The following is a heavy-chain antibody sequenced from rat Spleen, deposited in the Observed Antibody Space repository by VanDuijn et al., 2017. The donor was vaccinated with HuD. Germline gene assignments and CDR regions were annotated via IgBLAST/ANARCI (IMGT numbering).Heavy chain of an antibody. D-gene: IGHD1-2*01. CDR3: ARSILEQLSFYYFDY. Sequence: VQLQESGPGLVKPSQSLSLTCSVTGYSITSNYWAWIRKFPGNRMEWMGYIKYSGNTGYNPSLRSRISITRDTSKNQFFLQLNSVTTEDTATYYCARSILEQLSFYYFDYWGQGVMVTVSS. CDR1: GYSITSNY. CDR2: IKYSGNT. V-gene: IGHV3-1*01. J-gene: IGHJ2*01.